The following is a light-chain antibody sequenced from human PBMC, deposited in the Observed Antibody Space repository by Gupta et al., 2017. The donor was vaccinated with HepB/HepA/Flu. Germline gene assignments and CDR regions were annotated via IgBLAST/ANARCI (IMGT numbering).Light chain of an antibody. V-gene: IGLV1-44*01. CDR3: ATWDDSLNEWV. J-gene: IGLJ3*02. Sequence: QSVLTQPPSASGTPGQTVTISCSGSSSHIGSKTVNWYQQVPGTAPKLLIYDNNQRPSGVSDRFSGSKSGTSASLAISGLQSDHEADYYCATWDDSLNEWVFGGGTKLTVL. CDR2: DNN. CDR1: SSHIGSKT.